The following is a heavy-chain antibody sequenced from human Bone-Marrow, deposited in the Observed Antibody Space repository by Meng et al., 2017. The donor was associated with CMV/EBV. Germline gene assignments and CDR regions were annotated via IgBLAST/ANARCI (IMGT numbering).Heavy chain of an antibody. CDR2: ISYTTTTI. CDR3: ARVYGSRWRRGMGY. Sequence: GGSLRLSCVASGFTFSSYNMNWVRQAPGKGLEWISHISYTTTTIYYADSVRGRFTISRDNAKNSLYRQMNSLKADYTAVNHWARVYGSRWRRGMGYWGRGVLVTVSS. J-gene: IGHJ4*02. D-gene: IGHD6-13*01. CDR1: GFTFSSYN. V-gene: IGHV3-48*04.